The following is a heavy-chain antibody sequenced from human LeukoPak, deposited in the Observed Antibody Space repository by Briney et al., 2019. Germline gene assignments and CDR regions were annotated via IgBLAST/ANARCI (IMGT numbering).Heavy chain of an antibody. D-gene: IGHD5/OR15-5a*01. CDR3: ARQVSDYYYYYMDV. Sequence: SETLSLTCSVSGGSVSSSHYYWGWIRQPPGEGLQWIGNIYYSGSTYYNPSLESRVTISLDTSKNSFSLELGSVTAADTAVYYCARQVSDYYYYYMDVWGKGAAVTVSS. CDR1: GGSVSSSHYY. V-gene: IGHV4-39*01. CDR2: IYYSGST. J-gene: IGHJ6*03.